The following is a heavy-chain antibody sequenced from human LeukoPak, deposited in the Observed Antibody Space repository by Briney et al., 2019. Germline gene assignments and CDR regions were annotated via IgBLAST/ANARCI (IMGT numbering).Heavy chain of an antibody. CDR1: AFTFSSYA. V-gene: IGHV3-30*04. CDR2: ISYDGRSK. Sequence: GRSLRLSCAASAFTFSSYAINWVRQAPAKGLEWVAVISYDGRSKYYADSVKGRFTISRDNSKNTLYLQMNSLRAEDTAYYYCVRGGTYTSGWNYWGQGALVTVSS. D-gene: IGHD6-19*01. J-gene: IGHJ4*02. CDR3: VRGGTYTSGWNY.